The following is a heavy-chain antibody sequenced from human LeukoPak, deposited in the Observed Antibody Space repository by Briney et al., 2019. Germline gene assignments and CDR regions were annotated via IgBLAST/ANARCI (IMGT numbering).Heavy chain of an antibody. CDR1: GFTFSNYG. J-gene: IGHJ6*02. D-gene: IGHD6-6*01. CDR3: ARDLDINIEYKGFDYYHFGMDV. Sequence: GGSLRLSCAASGFTFSNYGMHWVRQTPGKGLEWVALISSDGSKNIYADSVKGRFTISRDNSKNTVYLQMNSLRAEDTAVYYCARDLDINIEYKGFDYYHFGMDVWGQGTTVTVSS. CDR2: ISSDGSKN. V-gene: IGHV3-30*03.